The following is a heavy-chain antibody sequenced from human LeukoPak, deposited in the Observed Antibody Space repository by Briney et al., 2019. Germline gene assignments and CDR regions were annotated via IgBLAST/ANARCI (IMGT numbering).Heavy chain of an antibody. CDR3: ARARSSGWYPSPNDY. CDR2: INHSGST. V-gene: IGHV4-34*01. CDR1: GGSFSGYY. Sequence: PSETLSLTCAVYGGSFSGYYWSWIRQPPGKGLEWIGEINHSGSTNYNPSLKSRVTISVDTSKNQFSLKLSSVTAADTAAYYCARARSSGWYPSPNDYWGQGTLVTVSS. D-gene: IGHD6-19*01. J-gene: IGHJ4*02.